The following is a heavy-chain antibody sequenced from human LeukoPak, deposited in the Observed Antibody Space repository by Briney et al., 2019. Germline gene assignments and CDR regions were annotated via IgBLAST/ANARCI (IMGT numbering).Heavy chain of an antibody. CDR2: MNPNSGNT. Sequence: GASVKVSCKASGYTFTSYDINWVLQATGQGLEWMGWMNPNSGNTGYAQKFQGRVTMTRNTSISTAYMELSSLRSEDTAVYYCARGTLGYCSGGSCSDFDYWGQGTLVTVSS. CDR3: ARGTLGYCSGGSCSDFDY. CDR1: GYTFTSYD. V-gene: IGHV1-8*01. J-gene: IGHJ4*02. D-gene: IGHD2-15*01.